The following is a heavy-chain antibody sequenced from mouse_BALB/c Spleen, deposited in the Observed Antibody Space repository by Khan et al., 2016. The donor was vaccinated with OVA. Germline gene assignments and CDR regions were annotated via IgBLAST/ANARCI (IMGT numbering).Heavy chain of an antibody. CDR2: IDPANGNT. Sequence: EVQLVESGAELVKPGASVKLSCTASGFNIKDTYMHWVKQRPEQGLEWIGRIDPANGNTKYDPKFQGKATITADTSSNTAYLQLSSLTSEDTAVYYCARNGNYLYAMDYWVKGTSVTVSS. CDR1: GFNIKDTY. J-gene: IGHJ4*01. V-gene: IGHV14-3*02. CDR3: ARNGNYLYAMDY. D-gene: IGHD2-1*01.